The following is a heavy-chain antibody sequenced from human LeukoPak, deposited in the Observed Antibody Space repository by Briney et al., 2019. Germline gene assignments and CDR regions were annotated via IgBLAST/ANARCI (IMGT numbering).Heavy chain of an antibody. J-gene: IGHJ6*03. V-gene: IGHV1-2*02. Sequence: ASVKVSRKASGYTFTCYYLHWVRQAPGQGLEWMGWVTPNSGGTNYAQKFQGRVTMTRDTSISTAYMELSRLRSDDTAVYYCARGAARPIYYYYMDVWGKGTTVTVSS. CDR2: VTPNSGGT. CDR3: ARGAARPIYYYYMDV. CDR1: GYTFTCYY. D-gene: IGHD6-6*01.